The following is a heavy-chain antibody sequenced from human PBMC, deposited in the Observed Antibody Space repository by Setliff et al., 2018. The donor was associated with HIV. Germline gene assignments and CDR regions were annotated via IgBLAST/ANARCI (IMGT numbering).Heavy chain of an antibody. V-gene: IGHV4-31*03. D-gene: IGHD3-10*01. J-gene: IGHJ3*02. CDR2: IYYSGRT. Sequence: SETLSLTCTVSGGSIRSGGYYWGWIRQHPGKGLEWIGNIYYSGRTYYNPTLKSRVTISVDTSKNQFSLKLTSVTAADSAVYYCARSSAERSAVRGLAIAFDIWGPGTKVTVSS. CDR1: GGSIRSGGYY. CDR3: ARSSAERSAVRGLAIAFDI.